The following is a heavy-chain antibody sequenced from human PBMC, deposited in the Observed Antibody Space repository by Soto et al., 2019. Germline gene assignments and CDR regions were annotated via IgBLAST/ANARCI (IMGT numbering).Heavy chain of an antibody. CDR2: ISGYTGNT. CDR1: GYTFTIYG. Sequence: QVQLVQSGAEVKKPGASVKVSCKASGYTFTIYGSSWVRQAPGQGLEWMGWISGYTGNTDYAQNLQDRVTLTTDASTSSVYMELRSLRSDDTAVYYCARVDYYDSSGYYGYWGQGTLITVSS. J-gene: IGHJ4*02. D-gene: IGHD3-22*01. V-gene: IGHV1-18*04. CDR3: ARVDYYDSSGYYGY.